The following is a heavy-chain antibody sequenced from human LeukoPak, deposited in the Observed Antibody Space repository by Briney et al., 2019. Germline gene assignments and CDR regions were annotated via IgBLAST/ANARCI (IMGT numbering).Heavy chain of an antibody. CDR2: ITSSSSYI. D-gene: IGHD6-13*01. J-gene: IGHJ4*02. Sequence: GGSLRLSCAASGFTFSRYSMNWVRQAPGKGLEWVASITSSSSYIYYADSVKGRFTISRDNAKNSLYLQMNSLRAEDTAVYYCAISDMAAAGIDYWGQGPLVTVSS. V-gene: IGHV3-21*01. CDR3: AISDMAAAGIDY. CDR1: GFTFSRYS.